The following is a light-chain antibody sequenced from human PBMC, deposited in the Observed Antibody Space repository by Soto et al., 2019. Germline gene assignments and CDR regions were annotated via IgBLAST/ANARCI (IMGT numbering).Light chain of an antibody. CDR1: QNVSTY. V-gene: IGKV3-11*01. CDR2: DAS. CDR3: QQRTNWLT. Sequence: EIVLTQSPATLSLSPGERVTLSCRASQNVSTYLAWYQQKPGQAPRLLIYDASDRATGIPARFSGSGSGTVFTLTISSLEPEESAVYYCQQRTNWLTFGPGTKVDIK. J-gene: IGKJ3*01.